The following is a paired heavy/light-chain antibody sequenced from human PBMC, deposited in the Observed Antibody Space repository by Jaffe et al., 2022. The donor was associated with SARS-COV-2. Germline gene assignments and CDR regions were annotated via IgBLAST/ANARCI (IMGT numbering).Light chain of an antibody. Sequence: EIVMTQSPATLSLSPGERATLSCTASQSISNTLAWYQQKPGQAPRVLIYDVSSRAAGMPGRFSGSGSGTEFTLTISSLQSEDFAVYYCQQYYKWPQTFGQGTKVEIK. CDR2: DVS. CDR3: QQYYKWPQT. V-gene: IGKV3-15*01. CDR1: QSISNT. J-gene: IGKJ1*01.
Heavy chain of an antibody. CDR1: GFAVSYSY. J-gene: IGHJ5*01. D-gene: IGHD6-19*01. Sequence: EVQLVESGGGLIQPGGSLRLSCAASGFAVSYSYMSWVRQAPGKGLEWLSVIYSGGNTHYADSVRGRFTISRDTSKNTLFLQMNTLRAEDTAVYYCARGSSAWYDSWGQGTLVTVSS. V-gene: IGHV3-53*01. CDR3: ARGSSAWYDS. CDR2: IYSGGNT.